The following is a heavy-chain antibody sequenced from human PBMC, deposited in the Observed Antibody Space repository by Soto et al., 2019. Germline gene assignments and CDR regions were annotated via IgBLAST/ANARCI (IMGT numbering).Heavy chain of an antibody. CDR3: ARFCPSSISTGCYVGAFSI. J-gene: IGHJ3*02. Sequence: LRLSCAASGFTFSSYGMHWARQGPGKGLEWVGRTRNKANSYTTEYAASVKGRFTISRDDSKNSLYLQMNSLKTEDTAVYYCARFCPSSISTGCYVGAFSIWGQGSMVPVSS. V-gene: IGHV3-72*01. D-gene: IGHD2-2*01. CDR1: GFTFSSYG. CDR2: TRNKANSYTT.